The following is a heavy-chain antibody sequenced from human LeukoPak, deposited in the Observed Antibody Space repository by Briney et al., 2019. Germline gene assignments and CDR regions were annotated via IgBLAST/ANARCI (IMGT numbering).Heavy chain of an antibody. J-gene: IGHJ3*02. CDR2: IKEDGSAK. CDR1: GLSFSSYW. D-gene: IGHD2-15*01. V-gene: IGHV3-7*01. Sequence: GGSLRLSCAASGLSFSSYWMTWVRQAPGKGLEWVANIKEDGSAKSYVDSVKGRFTISRDNSKNSLYLQMNSLRVEDTAVYYCARDYDYFSGHNLDAYDIWGQGTTVIVSS. CDR3: ARDYDYFSGHNLDAYDI.